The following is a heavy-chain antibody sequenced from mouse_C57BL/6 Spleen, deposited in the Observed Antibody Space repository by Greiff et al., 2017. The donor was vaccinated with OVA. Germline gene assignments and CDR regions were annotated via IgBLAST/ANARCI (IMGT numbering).Heavy chain of an antibody. Sequence: QVQLKEPGAELVKPGASVKLSCKASGYTFTSYWMQWVKQRPGQGLEWIGEIDPSDSYTNYNQKFKGKATLTVDTSSSTAYMQLSSLTSEDSAVYYCARERVMDYWGQGTSVTVSS. CDR3: ARERVMDY. CDR1: GYTFTSYW. V-gene: IGHV1-50*01. CDR2: IDPSDSYT. J-gene: IGHJ4*01.